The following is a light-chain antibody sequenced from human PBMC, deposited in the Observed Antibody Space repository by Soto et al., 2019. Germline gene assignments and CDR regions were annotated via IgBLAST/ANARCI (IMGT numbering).Light chain of an antibody. CDR3: SWYTTSNTSQKV. V-gene: IGLV2-14*03. Sequence: QSALTQPASVSGSPGQSITISCTGTSSDVGVYNYVSWYQHHPGKAPELIIYDVTNRPSGVSNPFSGSKSGNTASLTISGLKPEDEADDYCSWYTTSNTSQKVFGTGTKLTVL. J-gene: IGLJ1*01. CDR2: DVT. CDR1: SSDVGVYNY.